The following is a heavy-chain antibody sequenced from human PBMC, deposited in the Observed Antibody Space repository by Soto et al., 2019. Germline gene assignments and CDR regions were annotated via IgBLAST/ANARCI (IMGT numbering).Heavy chain of an antibody. Sequence: ASVKVSCKASGYTFTSYGISWVRQAPGQGLEWMGWISAYNGNTNYAQKLQGRVTMTTDTSTSTAYMELRSLRSDDTAVYYCARAPLPYYYDSSGDYYYYGMDVWGQGTTVTVSS. CDR1: GYTFTSYG. J-gene: IGHJ6*02. CDR2: ISAYNGNT. V-gene: IGHV1-18*01. CDR3: ARAPLPYYYDSSGDYYYYGMDV. D-gene: IGHD3-22*01.